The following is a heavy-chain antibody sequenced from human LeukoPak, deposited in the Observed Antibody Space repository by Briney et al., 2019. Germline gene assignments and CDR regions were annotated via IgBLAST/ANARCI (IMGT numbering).Heavy chain of an antibody. CDR1: GGSFSGYY. CDR2: INHIGST. J-gene: IGHJ5*02. D-gene: IGHD3-3*01. Sequence: KSSETLSLTCAVYGGSFSGYYWSWLRQPPGKGLEWIGEINHIGSTNYNPSLKSRVTISVDTSKNQFSLKLSSVTAADTAVYYCARGRGPPAYDFWRGKLGVWFDHWGQGTLVTVSS. CDR3: ARGRGPPAYDFWRGKLGVWFDH. V-gene: IGHV4-34*01.